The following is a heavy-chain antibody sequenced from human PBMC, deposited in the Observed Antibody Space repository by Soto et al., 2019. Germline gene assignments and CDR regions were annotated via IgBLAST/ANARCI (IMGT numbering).Heavy chain of an antibody. V-gene: IGHV2-5*02. J-gene: IGHJ5*02. CDR2: IYCDDEK. Sequence: SGPTLVNPTQTLTLTCTFSGFSLTTSGVAVGWIRQPPRKALEGLALIYCDDEKRYSPSLKARLTITEDTSKNQVVLRMTNIDPVDTATYYCAHRRNTYYDIFTGYSKNWFDPWGQGTLVTVSS. CDR1: GFSLTTSGVA. D-gene: IGHD3-9*01. CDR3: AHRRNTYYDIFTGYSKNWFDP.